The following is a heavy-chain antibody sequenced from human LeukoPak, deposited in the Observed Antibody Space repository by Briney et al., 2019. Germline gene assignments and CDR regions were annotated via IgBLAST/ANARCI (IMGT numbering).Heavy chain of an antibody. J-gene: IGHJ4*02. CDR2: ISYDGSNK. V-gene: IGHV3-30-3*01. D-gene: IGHD5-24*01. CDR1: GFTFSNFG. Sequence: GGSLRLSCAASGFTFSNFGMYWVRQAPGKGLEWVAVISYDGSNKYHADSVKGRFTISRDNSKNTLYLQMNSLRLEDTAVYYCARDKYGYKTPIDYWGQGTLVTVSS. CDR3: ARDKYGYKTPIDY.